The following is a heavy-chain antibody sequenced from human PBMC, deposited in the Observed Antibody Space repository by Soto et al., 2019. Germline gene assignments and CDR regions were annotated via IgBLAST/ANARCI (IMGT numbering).Heavy chain of an antibody. J-gene: IGHJ4*02. CDR1: GFTFSSYG. CDR2: ISFDGSNE. V-gene: IGHV3-30*03. CDR3: ATNYPM. Sequence: GGSLRLSCAASGFTFSSYGMHWVRQAQGKGLEWVAVISFDGSNEYYADSVKGRFTISRDNSKNTLYLQMNNLRAEDTAVYYCATNYPMWGQGTLVTVSS. D-gene: IGHD1-7*01.